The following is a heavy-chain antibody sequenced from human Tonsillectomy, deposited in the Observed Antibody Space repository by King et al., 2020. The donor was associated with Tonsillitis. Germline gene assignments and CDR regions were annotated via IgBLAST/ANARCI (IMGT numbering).Heavy chain of an antibody. J-gene: IGHJ4*02. CDR1: GFTFSSYA. CDR2: ITGGGGRT. Sequence: VQLVESGGGLVQPGGSLRLSCAASGFTFSSYAMTWVRQAPGKGLEWVSSITGGGGRTCDSDSVQGRFTISRDNAKNTLFLQMNSLRAEDTAIYFCAKGRTTVTPTPLLLGGQGTLVTVSS. V-gene: IGHV3-23*04. D-gene: IGHD4-17*01. CDR3: AKGRTTVTPTPLLL.